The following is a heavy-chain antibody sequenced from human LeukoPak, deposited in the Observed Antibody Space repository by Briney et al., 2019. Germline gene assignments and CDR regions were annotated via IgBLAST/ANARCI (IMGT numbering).Heavy chain of an antibody. Sequence: VASVKVSCKASGYTFTSYGISWVRQAPGQGLEWMGWISAYNGNTNYAQKRQGRVTMTTDTSTSTAYMELRSLRSDDTAVYYCARFVVVPAATLNFDYWGQGTLVTVSS. CDR1: GYTFTSYG. CDR2: ISAYNGNT. D-gene: IGHD2-2*01. V-gene: IGHV1-18*01. CDR3: ARFVVVPAATLNFDY. J-gene: IGHJ4*02.